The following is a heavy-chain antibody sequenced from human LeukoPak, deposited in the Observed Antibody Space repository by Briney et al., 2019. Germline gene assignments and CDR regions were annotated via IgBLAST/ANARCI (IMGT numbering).Heavy chain of an antibody. Sequence: PGRSLRVSCAASGFTFDDYAMHWVRQAPGKGLEWVSGIIWNGGRAGYAHTVKGRFTISRDNAKNSLYMEMKSLRAEDTALYCCARDPGGSYPDWGQGTLVTVSS. CDR1: GFTFDDYA. J-gene: IGHJ4*02. V-gene: IGHV3-9*01. D-gene: IGHD1-26*01. CDR2: IIWNGGRA. CDR3: ARDPGGSYPD.